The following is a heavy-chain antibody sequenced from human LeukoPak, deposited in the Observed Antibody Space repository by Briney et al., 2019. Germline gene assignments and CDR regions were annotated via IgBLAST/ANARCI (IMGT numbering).Heavy chain of an antibody. D-gene: IGHD6-19*01. CDR3: ARGRGSGWSLYYFDY. CDR2: INHSGST. V-gene: IGHV4-34*01. J-gene: IGHJ4*02. Sequence: SETLSLTCAVYGGSFSGYYWSWIRQPPGKGLEWIGEINHSGSTNYNPSLKSRVTISVDTSKNQFSLKQSSVTAADTAVYYCARGRGSGWSLYYFDYWGQGTLVTVSS. CDR1: GGSFSGYY.